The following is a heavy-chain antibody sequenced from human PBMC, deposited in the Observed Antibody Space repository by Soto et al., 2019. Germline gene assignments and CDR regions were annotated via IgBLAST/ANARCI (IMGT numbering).Heavy chain of an antibody. V-gene: IGHV3-30*18. D-gene: IGHD6-13*01. J-gene: IGHJ4*02. CDR1: GFTFSSYG. CDR2: ISYDGSNK. CDR3: AKVYSSSWYPEYFDY. Sequence: GGSLRLSCAASGFTFSSYGMHWVRQAPGKGLEWVAVISYDGSNKYYADSVKGRFTISRDNSKNTLYLQMNSLRAEDTAVYYCAKVYSSSWYPEYFDYWGQGTLVTVSS.